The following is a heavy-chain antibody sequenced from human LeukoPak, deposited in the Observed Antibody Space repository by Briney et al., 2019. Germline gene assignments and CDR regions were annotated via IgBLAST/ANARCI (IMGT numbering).Heavy chain of an antibody. CDR3: AKDSAFYYIDV. Sequence: GGSLRLSCAASGFTFNNYGMHWVRQAPGKGLEGVAFIRYNGNNQYYADSVKGRFTISRDNSKNALYLQMNSLKGDDTAVYYCAKDSAFYYIDVWGKGTTVIISS. D-gene: IGHD3-10*01. V-gene: IGHV3-30*02. J-gene: IGHJ6*03. CDR1: GFTFNNYG. CDR2: IRYNGNNQ.